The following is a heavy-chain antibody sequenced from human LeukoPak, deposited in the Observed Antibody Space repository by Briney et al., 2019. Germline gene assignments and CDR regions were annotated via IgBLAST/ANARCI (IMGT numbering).Heavy chain of an antibody. V-gene: IGHV3-33*01. CDR3: ARDDHQWLRFVFDAFDI. CDR2: IWYDGSNK. J-gene: IGHJ3*02. Sequence: GGSQRLSCAASGFTFSSYGMHWVRQAPGKGLEWVAVIWYDGSNKYYADSVKGRFTISRDNSKNTLYLQMNSLRAEDTAVYYCARDDHQWLRFVFDAFDIWGQGTMVTVSS. CDR1: GFTFSSYG. D-gene: IGHD5-12*01.